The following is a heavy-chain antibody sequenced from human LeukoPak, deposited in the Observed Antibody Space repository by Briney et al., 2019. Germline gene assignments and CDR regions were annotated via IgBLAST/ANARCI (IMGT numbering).Heavy chain of an antibody. CDR3: ARGWDTAMYFDY. CDR2: ISYDGSNK. CDR1: GFTFSSYA. V-gene: IGHV3-30*04. Sequence: PGGSLRLSCAASGFTFSSYAIHWVRQAPGKGLERVAVISYDGSNKYYADSVKGRFTISRDNSKKTLYLQMNSLRAEDTAVYYCARGWDTAMYFDYWGQGTLVTVSS. J-gene: IGHJ4*02. D-gene: IGHD5-18*01.